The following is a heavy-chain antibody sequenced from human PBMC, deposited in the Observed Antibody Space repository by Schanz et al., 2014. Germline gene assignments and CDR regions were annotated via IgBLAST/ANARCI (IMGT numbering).Heavy chain of an antibody. V-gene: IGHV3-64*04. D-gene: IGHD3-9*01. Sequence: QVQLVESGGGVVQFGRSLRLSCVASGFTFSSYGMHWVRQASGKGLEYVSAITRSGGGTYYSDSVKGRFTISRDNSKNTLYLQMNSLRAEDTALYYCARDSGPYYDKSMDVWGQGTTVAVSS. CDR2: ITRSGGGT. CDR1: GFTFSSYG. CDR3: ARDSGPYYDKSMDV. J-gene: IGHJ6*02.